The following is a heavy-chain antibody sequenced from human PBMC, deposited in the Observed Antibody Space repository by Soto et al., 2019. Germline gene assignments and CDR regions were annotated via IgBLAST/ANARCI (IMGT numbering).Heavy chain of an antibody. CDR3: ARHALELSKKNWFDP. V-gene: IGHV4-39*01. J-gene: IGHJ5*02. CDR2: IFYLGSS. D-gene: IGHD4-4*01. Sequence: SETLSLTCTVSGDSIISGYFYCGWVRQPPGKGLEWIGSIFYLGSSYYNPSLKIRVTMSVDTSKNQFSLILTSVTAACTPLCFSARHALELSKKNWFDPWGQGIMVTVST. CDR1: GDSIISGYFY.